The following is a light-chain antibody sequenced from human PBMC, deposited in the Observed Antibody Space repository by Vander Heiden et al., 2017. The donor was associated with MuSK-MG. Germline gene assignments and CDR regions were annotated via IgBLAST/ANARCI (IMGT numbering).Light chain of an antibody. CDR1: SSNIGKNA. J-gene: IGLJ1*01. CDR2: YDD. CDR3: ATWDSRLNGYV. Sequence: QSVLPQPPSVSEAPGQRVTISCSGSSSNIGKNAVNWYQHLPGRAPKVLVYYDDLVPSGVSSRFSASKSGTSASLAISGLQSEDEAEYYCATWDSRLNGYVFGSGTTVTGL. V-gene: IGLV1-36*01.